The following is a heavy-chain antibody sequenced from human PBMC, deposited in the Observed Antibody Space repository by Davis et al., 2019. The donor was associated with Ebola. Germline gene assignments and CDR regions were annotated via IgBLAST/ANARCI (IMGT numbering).Heavy chain of an antibody. CDR3: ARDNWYKNDN. J-gene: IGHJ4*02. D-gene: IGHD1/OR15-1a*01. CDR2: IRSGDHIA. CDR1: GFTFSGYY. Sequence: GESLKISCAASGFTFSGYYMTWIRQAPGKGLEWISYIRSGDHIAYYADSVKGRFTISRDNAKNSLYLQMNSLRDEDTAMYYCARDNWYKNDNWGQGTLVTVSS. V-gene: IGHV3-11*04.